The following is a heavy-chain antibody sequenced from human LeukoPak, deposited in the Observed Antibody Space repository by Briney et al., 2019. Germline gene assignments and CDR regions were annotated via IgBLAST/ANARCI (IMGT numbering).Heavy chain of an antibody. V-gene: IGHV3-21*01. Sequence: PGGSLRLSCAASGFTFSSYSMNWVRQAPGKGLEWVSSISRCSSCIYYEDSVKGRLTISRENDKNYLYLQMNSLMAEDTAVYYCARERIGVAHFDYWGQGTLVTVSS. D-gene: IGHD6-19*01. CDR2: ISRCSSCI. J-gene: IGHJ4*02. CDR1: GFTFSSYS. CDR3: ARERIGVAHFDY.